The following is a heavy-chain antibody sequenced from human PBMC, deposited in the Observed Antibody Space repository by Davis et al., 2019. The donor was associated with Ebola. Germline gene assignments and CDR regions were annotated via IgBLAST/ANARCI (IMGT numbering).Heavy chain of an antibody. D-gene: IGHD2-2*01. CDR1: GYTFIDYY. J-gene: IGHJ6*03. CDR3: ARALSSTYDYYMDV. CDR2: INPKSGVT. V-gene: IGHV1-2*04. Sequence: AASVKVSCKASGYTFIDYYIHWVRQAPGQGLEWMGWINPKSGVTKYAQQFQDWVTMTRDTSITTAYMELSGLTSDDTAIYYCARALSSTYDYYMDVWGKGSAVTVSS.